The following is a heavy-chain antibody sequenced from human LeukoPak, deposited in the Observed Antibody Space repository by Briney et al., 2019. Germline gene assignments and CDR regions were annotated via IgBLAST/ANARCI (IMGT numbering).Heavy chain of an antibody. CDR3: VRATREPDY. D-gene: IGHD1-26*01. J-gene: IGHJ4*02. CDR1: GYTFTNFY. V-gene: IGHV1-46*01. Sequence: ASVKVSCKPSGYTFTNFYMSWVRQAPGQRLQWMGIINPSGGSTSYAQKFQGRVTITRDTSTSTVFMELGSLRSEDTAMYYCVRATREPDYWGQGTLVTVSS. CDR2: INPSGGST.